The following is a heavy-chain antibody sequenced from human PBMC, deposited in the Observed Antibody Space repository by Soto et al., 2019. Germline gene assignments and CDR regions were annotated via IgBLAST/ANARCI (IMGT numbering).Heavy chain of an antibody. Sequence: SETLSLTCTVSGGSISSSSYYWGWIRQPPGKGLEWIGSIYYSGSTYYNPSLKSRVTISVDTSKNQFSLKLSSVTAADTAVYYCARGRDIVVVVAATPSYYYYMDVWGKGTTVTVSS. V-gene: IGHV4-39*01. CDR3: ARGRDIVVVVAATPSYYYYMDV. J-gene: IGHJ6*03. D-gene: IGHD2-15*01. CDR1: GGSISSSSYY. CDR2: IYYSGST.